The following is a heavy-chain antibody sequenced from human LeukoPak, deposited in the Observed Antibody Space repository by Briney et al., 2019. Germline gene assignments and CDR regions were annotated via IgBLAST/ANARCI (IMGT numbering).Heavy chain of an antibody. CDR1: GFTFDDYA. CDR2: ISGDGGIT. Sequence: GGSMRLSCAASGFTFDDYAMHWVRQGPGKGLEWVSLISGDGGITYYADSVRGRFTISRDNSKNSLYLQMNSLRTEDTALYYCAKDIGGYSFAADYWGQGTLVTVSS. V-gene: IGHV3-43*02. CDR3: AKDIGGYSFAADY. J-gene: IGHJ4*02. D-gene: IGHD5-18*01.